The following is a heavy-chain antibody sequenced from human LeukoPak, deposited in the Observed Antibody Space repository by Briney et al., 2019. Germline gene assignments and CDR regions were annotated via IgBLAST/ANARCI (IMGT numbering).Heavy chain of an antibody. J-gene: IGHJ4*02. CDR3: ARAGYSGYGDY. Sequence: GGSLRLSCAASGFTFSSYSMNWVRQAPGKGLEWVSSISSSSSYLYYADSVKGRFTISRDNAKNSLYLQMNSLRAEDTAVYYCARAGYSGYGDYWGQGTLVTVSS. CDR1: GFTFSSYS. V-gene: IGHV3-21*01. D-gene: IGHD5-12*01. CDR2: ISSSSSYL.